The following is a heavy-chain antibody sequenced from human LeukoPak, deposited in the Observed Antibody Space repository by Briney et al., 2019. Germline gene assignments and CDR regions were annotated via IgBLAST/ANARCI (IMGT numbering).Heavy chain of an antibody. V-gene: IGHV3-11*01. CDR2: ITNSGTTI. J-gene: IGHJ1*01. CDR3: ARDGHYDILTGYFQD. Sequence: PGGSLRLSCTASGFTFTDYYMSWIRQAPGKGLEWVSYITNSGTTIYYADSVKGRFTISRDNAKNSLYLQMNSLRAEDTAVYYCARDGHYDILTGYFQDWGQGTLVTVSS. D-gene: IGHD3-9*01. CDR1: GFTFTDYY.